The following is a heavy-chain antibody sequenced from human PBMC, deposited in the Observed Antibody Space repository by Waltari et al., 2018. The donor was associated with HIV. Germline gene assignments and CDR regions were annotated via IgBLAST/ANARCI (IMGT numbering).Heavy chain of an antibody. CDR3: ARGVPVDTAMGKYYYYALDV. CDR2: INPSGGST. V-gene: IGHV1-46*01. D-gene: IGHD5-18*01. CDR1: GYIFISYY. Sequence: QVQLVQSGAEVKKPGASVKVPCRAFGYIFISYYMHWTRQAPGQRLEWMGIINPSGGSTTYAQKFQGRVTMTRDTSTSTVYMELSSLRSEDTAVYYCARGVPVDTAMGKYYYYALDVWGQGTTVTVSS. J-gene: IGHJ6*02.